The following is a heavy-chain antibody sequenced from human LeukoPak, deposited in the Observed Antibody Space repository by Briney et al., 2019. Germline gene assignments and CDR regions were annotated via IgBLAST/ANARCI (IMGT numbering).Heavy chain of an antibody. CDR3: ASDYGDYVGYNKKNAFDI. V-gene: IGHV1-69*04. J-gene: IGHJ3*02. D-gene: IGHD4-17*01. CDR1: GGTFSSYA. Sequence: GASVKVSCKASGGTFSSYAISWVRQAPGQGLEWMGRIIPILGIANYAQKFQGRVTITADKSTSTAYMELSSLRSEDTAVYYCASDYGDYVGYNKKNAFDIWGQGTMVTVSS. CDR2: IIPILGIA.